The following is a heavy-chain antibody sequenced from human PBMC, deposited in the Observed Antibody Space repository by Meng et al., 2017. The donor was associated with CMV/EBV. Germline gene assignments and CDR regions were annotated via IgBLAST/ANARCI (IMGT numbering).Heavy chain of an antibody. Sequence: GESLKISCAASAFTFSSYTMNWVRQAPGKGLEWVSSIGSSSSYIYYADSVRGRFTISRDNAENSLYLQMNSLRAEDTAVYYCARGSTNCLDYWGQGTLVTVSS. CDR2: IGSSSSYI. D-gene: IGHD2-2*01. CDR3: ARGSTNCLDY. J-gene: IGHJ4*02. CDR1: AFTFSSYT. V-gene: IGHV3-21*01.